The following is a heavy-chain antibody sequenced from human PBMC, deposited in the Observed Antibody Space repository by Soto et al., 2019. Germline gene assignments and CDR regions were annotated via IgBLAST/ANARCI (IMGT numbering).Heavy chain of an antibody. D-gene: IGHD2-21*01. CDR3: ARQPTTGDTDLWFDP. Sequence: QLQLLESGPGLVKASETLSLTCSVSGGSISTSRSYWAWIRQPPGKGLEWLANIFYSGSTFYNPSLARRVSVSVDTSKNEFSLKWRPVTAADTAVYYCARQPTTGDTDLWFDPWGQGTLVTVSS. V-gene: IGHV4-39*01. CDR1: GGSISTSRSY. CDR2: IFYSGST. J-gene: IGHJ5*02.